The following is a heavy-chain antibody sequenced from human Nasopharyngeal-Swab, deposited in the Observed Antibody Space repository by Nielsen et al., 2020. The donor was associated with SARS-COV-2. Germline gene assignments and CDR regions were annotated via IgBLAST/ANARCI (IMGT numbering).Heavy chain of an antibody. V-gene: IGHV4-39*01. D-gene: IGHD6-19*01. J-gene: IGHJ4*02. Sequence: WVRQPPGKGLEWIGSIYYSGSTYYNPSLKSRVTISVDTSKNQFSLKLSSVTAADTAVYYCARQVRSGIAVAGPYYSDYWGQGTLVTVSS. CDR2: IYYSGST. CDR3: ARQVRSGIAVAGPYYSDY.